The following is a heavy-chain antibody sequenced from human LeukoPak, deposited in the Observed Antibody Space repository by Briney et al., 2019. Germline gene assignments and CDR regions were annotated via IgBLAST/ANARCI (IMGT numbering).Heavy chain of an antibody. D-gene: IGHD2-15*01. CDR3: AWEGVYCSGGSCFRNAFDI. CDR2: IIPIFGTA. CDR1: GGTFSSYA. J-gene: IGHJ3*02. Sequence: GASVKVSCKASGGTFSSYAISWVRQAPGQGLEWMGGIIPIFGTANYAQKFQGRVTITADKSTSTAYMELSSLRSEDTAVYYCAWEGVYCSGGSCFRNAFDIWGQGTMVTVSS. V-gene: IGHV1-69*06.